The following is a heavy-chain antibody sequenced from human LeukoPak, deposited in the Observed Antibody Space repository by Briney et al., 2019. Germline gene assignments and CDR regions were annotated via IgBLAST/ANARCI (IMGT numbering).Heavy chain of an antibody. Sequence: PGGSLRLSCAASGFTFSSYEMNWVRQAPGKGLEWVSYISSSGSTIYYAGSVKGRFTISRDNAKNSLYLQMNSLRAEDTAVYYCARDTIAVAGTLYYYYYYGMDVWGQGTTVTVSS. CDR1: GFTFSSYE. CDR2: ISSSGSTI. J-gene: IGHJ6*02. CDR3: ARDTIAVAGTLYYYYYYGMDV. V-gene: IGHV3-48*03. D-gene: IGHD6-19*01.